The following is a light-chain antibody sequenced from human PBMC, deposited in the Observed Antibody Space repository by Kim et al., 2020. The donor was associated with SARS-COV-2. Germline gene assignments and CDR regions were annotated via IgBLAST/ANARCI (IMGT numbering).Light chain of an antibody. Sequence: SAAVGDRVTITCRASQGIGSWLAWFQQKPGKAPKLLIYAASSLHNGVPSRFSGSGSGTDFTLTISSLQPEDFATYYCQQAYSFPYTFGQGTKLEIK. CDR2: AAS. CDR1: QGIGSW. J-gene: IGKJ2*01. CDR3: QQAYSFPYT. V-gene: IGKV1-12*01.